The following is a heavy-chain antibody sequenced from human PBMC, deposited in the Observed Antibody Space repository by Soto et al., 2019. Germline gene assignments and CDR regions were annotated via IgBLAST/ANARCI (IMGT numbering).Heavy chain of an antibody. J-gene: IGHJ4*02. CDR3: TRHAATANY. CDR2: IRSKANSYAT. V-gene: IGHV3-73*01. CDR1: GFTFSGSA. D-gene: IGHD5-18*01. Sequence: GGSLRLSCAASGFTFSGSAMHWVRQASGKGLEWVGRIRSKANSYATAYAASVKGRFTISRDDSKNTAYLQMNSLKTEDTAVYYCTRHAATANYWGQGTLVTVSS.